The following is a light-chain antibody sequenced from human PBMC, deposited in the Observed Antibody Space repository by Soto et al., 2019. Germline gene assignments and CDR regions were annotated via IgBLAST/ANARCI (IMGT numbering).Light chain of an antibody. V-gene: IGLV8-61*01. CDR3: ALLMGNGVSV. CDR1: SVSVSTANN. J-gene: IGLJ1*01. CDR2: STS. Sequence: QTVVTQESSFSVSPGGTVTLTCGLISVSVSTANNPNWYQQTPGQAPRTLIYSTSTRSSGVPDRFSGSILGNKAALTISGAQADDESDYYCALLMGNGVSVFGTGTKVTVL.